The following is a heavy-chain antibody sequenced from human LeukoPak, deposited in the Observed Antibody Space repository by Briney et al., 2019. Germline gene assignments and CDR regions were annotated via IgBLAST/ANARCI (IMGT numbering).Heavy chain of an antibody. CDR3: AKVAVHSSGWYGFDS. Sequence: PGGSLRLSCVASGFTFSSYAMTWVRQAPGQGLEWVSVISVSGGNTYYADSVNGRLTISRDNSKNTLYLQMNSLRVEDTAVYYCAKVAVHSSGWYGFDSWGQGTLVTVYS. CDR2: ISVSGGNT. V-gene: IGHV3-23*01. CDR1: GFTFSSYA. D-gene: IGHD6-19*01. J-gene: IGHJ5*01.